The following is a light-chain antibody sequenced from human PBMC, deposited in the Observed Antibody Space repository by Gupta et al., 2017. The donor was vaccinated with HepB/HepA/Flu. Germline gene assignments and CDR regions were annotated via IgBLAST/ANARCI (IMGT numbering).Light chain of an antibody. CDR1: SSNIGAGYD. Sequence: QSVLPQPPSVSWAPGQWVTISCTGSSSNIGAGYDVHWYQQLPGTAPKLLIYRNSNRPSRVPDRFSGSKSGTSASLAITGLQAEDEADYYCQSYDSSLSGLYVFGTGTKVTVL. V-gene: IGLV1-40*01. CDR2: RNS. CDR3: QSYDSSLSGLYV. J-gene: IGLJ1*01.